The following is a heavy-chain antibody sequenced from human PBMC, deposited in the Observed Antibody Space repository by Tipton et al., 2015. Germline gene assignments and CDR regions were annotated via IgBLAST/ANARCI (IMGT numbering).Heavy chain of an antibody. J-gene: IGHJ4*02. D-gene: IGHD1-26*01. Sequence: SLRLSCAASGFIFTDYYMSWLRQAPGKGLEWLSYISTNSRTIYYIDSVKGRFTISRDNAKNSLYLQMNSLRVEDTAVYYCARDGSYYGVYFDYWGQGTLVTVSS. CDR1: GFIFTDYY. CDR2: ISTNSRTI. CDR3: ARDGSYYGVYFDY. V-gene: IGHV3-11*04.